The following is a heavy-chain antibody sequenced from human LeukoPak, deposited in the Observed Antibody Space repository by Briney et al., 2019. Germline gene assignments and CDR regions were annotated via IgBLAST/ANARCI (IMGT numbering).Heavy chain of an antibody. CDR1: GGTFSSYA. CDR3: ARAEKPNWGNYYYYCMDV. Sequence: HVASVKVSCKASGGTFSSYAISWVRQAPGQGLEWMGGIIPIFGTANYAQKFQGRVTITADESTSTAYMELSSLRSDDAAVYYCARAEKPNWGNYYYYCMDVWGKGTTVTVSS. D-gene: IGHD7-27*01. CDR2: IIPIFGTA. V-gene: IGHV1-69*01. J-gene: IGHJ6*03.